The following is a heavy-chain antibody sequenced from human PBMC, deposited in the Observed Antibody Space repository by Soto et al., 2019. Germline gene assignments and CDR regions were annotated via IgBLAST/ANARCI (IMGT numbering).Heavy chain of an antibody. CDR2: ISAYNGNT. CDR1: GYTFTSYG. D-gene: IGHD2-21*01. J-gene: IGHJ3*02. V-gene: IGHV1-18*01. CDR3: SRVFMSFEAFDI. Sequence: QVQLVQSGAEVKKPGASVKVSCKASGYTFTSYGISWVRQAPGQGLEWMGWISAYNGNTNYAQKLQGIVTMTTDTFTSSSYMELRSLISDDTAVYYCSRVFMSFEAFDIWGQGTMVTVSS.